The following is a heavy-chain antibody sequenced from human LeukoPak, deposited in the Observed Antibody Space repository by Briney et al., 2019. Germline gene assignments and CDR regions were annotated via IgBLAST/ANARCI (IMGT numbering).Heavy chain of an antibody. CDR1: GGSISSGGYY. CDR3: ASPSGYEGYYGMVV. D-gene: IGHD5-12*01. V-gene: IGHV4-31*03. Sequence: SQTLSLTCTVSGGSISSGGYYWSWIRQHPGKGLEWIGYFYYSGSTYYNPSLKSRVTISEDTSKNQFSLKLSSVTAADTAVYYWASPSGYEGYYGMVVWGKGTTVTVSS. J-gene: IGHJ6*04. CDR2: FYYSGST.